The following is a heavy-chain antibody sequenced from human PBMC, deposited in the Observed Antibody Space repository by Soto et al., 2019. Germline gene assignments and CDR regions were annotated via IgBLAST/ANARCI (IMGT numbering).Heavy chain of an antibody. V-gene: IGHV3-23*01. CDR2: ISGPSSST. CDR3: ARADVVLMLHFTALDF. CDR1: GFPFGGYT. D-gene: IGHD2-8*02. Sequence: GGSLRLSCAASGFPFGGYTMTWVRQSPGKGLEWVSTISGPSSSTYYAGSVKGRFTVSRDNSNNTLYLHMNSLRAEDTALYSCARADVVLMLHFTALDFWGEGTLVTVSS. J-gene: IGHJ4*02.